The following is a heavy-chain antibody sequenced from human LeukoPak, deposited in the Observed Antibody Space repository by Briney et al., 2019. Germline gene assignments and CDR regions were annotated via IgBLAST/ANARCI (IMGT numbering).Heavy chain of an antibody. D-gene: IGHD4-23*01. CDR3: ARGPYGGNPAWSFDL. Sequence: GGSLRLSCAASGFVFSTYGMHWVRQAPGKGLEWVAVIWSHGNTKKYADSVTGRFTISRDNSKNTLYLEMNSLRAEDTAMYYCARGPYGGNPAWSFDLWGRGTLVTVSS. V-gene: IGHV3-33*01. J-gene: IGHJ2*01. CDR1: GFVFSTYG. CDR2: IWSHGNTK.